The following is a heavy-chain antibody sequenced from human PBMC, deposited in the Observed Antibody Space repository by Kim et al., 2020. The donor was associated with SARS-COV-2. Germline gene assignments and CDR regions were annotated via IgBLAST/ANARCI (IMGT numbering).Heavy chain of an antibody. J-gene: IGHJ4*02. Sequence: GGSLRLSCAASGFTFSSYGMHWVRQAPGKGLEWVAVISYDGSNKYYADSVKGRFTISRDNSKNTLYLQMNSLRAEDTAVYYCAKDQRLAEYYFDYWGQGTLVTVSS. D-gene: IGHD2-21*01. CDR3: AKDQRLAEYYFDY. CDR2: ISYDGSNK. CDR1: GFTFSSYG. V-gene: IGHV3-30*18.